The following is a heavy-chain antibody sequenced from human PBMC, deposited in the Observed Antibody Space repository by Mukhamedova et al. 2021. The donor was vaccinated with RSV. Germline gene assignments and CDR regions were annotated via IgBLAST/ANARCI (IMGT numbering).Heavy chain of an antibody. D-gene: IGHD6-13*01. J-gene: IGHJ4*02. V-gene: IGHV4-39*01. CDR2: IHYSGST. CDR3: ARQPPEQLVQVY. CDR1: SSYY. Sequence: SSYYWGWIRQPPGKGLEWIGSIHYSGSTYYNPSLKSRVTISVDTSKNQFSLKLSSVTAADTAVYYCARQPPEQLVQVYWGQGTLV.